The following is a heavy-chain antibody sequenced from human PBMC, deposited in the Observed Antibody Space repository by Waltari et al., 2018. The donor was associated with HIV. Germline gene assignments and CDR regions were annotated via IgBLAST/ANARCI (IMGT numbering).Heavy chain of an antibody. Sequence: QVQLQQWGAGLLKPSETLSLTCAVYGGSFSGYYWSWIRQPPGKGLEWMGEINHGGSTNYSPSLKSRVTISVDTSKNQFSRKLSSVTAADTAVYYCARGGLYCSSTSCSKHFDLWGRGTLVTVSS. CDR3: ARGGLYCSSTSCSKHFDL. CDR1: GGSFSGYY. V-gene: IGHV4-34*01. J-gene: IGHJ2*01. CDR2: INHGGST. D-gene: IGHD2-2*01.